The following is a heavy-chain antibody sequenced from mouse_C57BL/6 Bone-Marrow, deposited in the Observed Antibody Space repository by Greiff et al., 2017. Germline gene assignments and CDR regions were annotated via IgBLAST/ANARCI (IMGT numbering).Heavy chain of an antibody. V-gene: IGHV5-9*01. D-gene: IGHD1-1*01. CDR1: GFTFSSYT. CDR3: ARRDYDGTGLAY. CDR2: ISGGGGNT. Sequence: EVLLLESGGGLVKPGGSLKLSCAASGFTFSSYTMSWVRQTPGKRLEWVATISGGGGNTYYPDRVKGRFTFSRDNAKNTLYLQMSSLRSEDAALYYCARRDYDGTGLAYWGQGTLVTVSA. J-gene: IGHJ3*01.